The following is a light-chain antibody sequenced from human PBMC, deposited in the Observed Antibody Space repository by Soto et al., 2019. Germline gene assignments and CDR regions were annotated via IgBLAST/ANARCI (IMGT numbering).Light chain of an antibody. V-gene: IGLV1-40*01. CDR1: SSNIGAGFD. CDR3: CSYAGTYSYV. J-gene: IGLJ1*01. CDR2: GNS. Sequence: QSVLTQPPSVSGAPGQRVTISCTGSSSNIGAGFDVHWYHQIAGTAPKLLIYGNSNRPSGVPDRFSGSKSDNTASLTISGLQAEDEADYYCCSYAGTYSYVFGTGTKLTVL.